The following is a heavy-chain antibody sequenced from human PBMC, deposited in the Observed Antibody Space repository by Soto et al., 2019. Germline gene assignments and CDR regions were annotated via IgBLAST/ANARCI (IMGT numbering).Heavy chain of an antibody. CDR2: IYYSGST. V-gene: IGHV4-39*01. Sequence: DTLSLTVTVSGSAIRSSSYYGGLFRQPPGKGLEWIGIIYYSGSTYSSPSLKSRVTISVDTSKNHFSLKLGSLTAADTAVYYCARHISYYYYGMDVWGQGPTVT. J-gene: IGHJ6*02. D-gene: IGHD1-20*01. CDR1: GSAIRSSSYY. CDR3: ARHISYYYYGMDV.